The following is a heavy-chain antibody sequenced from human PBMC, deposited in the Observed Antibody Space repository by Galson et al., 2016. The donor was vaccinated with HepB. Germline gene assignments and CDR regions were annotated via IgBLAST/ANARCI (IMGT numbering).Heavy chain of an antibody. CDR3: AYDYGDYNFDY. CDR1: GYAFTTYN. D-gene: IGHD4-17*01. V-gene: IGHV1-46*01. Sequence: QSGAEVKKPGESLRISCKASGYAFTTYNMHWVRQAPGQGLEWMGIINPSRGSTTYAQKFQGRVIMTRDTSTSTVYMDLSGLRSEDTAVYYCAYDYGDYNFDYWGQGTLVTVSS. CDR2: INPSRGST. J-gene: IGHJ4*02.